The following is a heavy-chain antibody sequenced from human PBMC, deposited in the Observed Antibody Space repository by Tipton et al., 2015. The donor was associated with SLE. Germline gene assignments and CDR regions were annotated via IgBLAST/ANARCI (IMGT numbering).Heavy chain of an antibody. CDR1: GGSISSHY. Sequence: TLSLTCSVSGGSISSHYWSWIRQPPGKGLEWIGYIYYSGSTNYNPSLKSRVTISVDTSKNQCSLNLSSVTAADTAVYYCARDDSIYAFDIWGQGTMVTVSS. CDR3: ARDDSIYAFDI. V-gene: IGHV4-59*11. J-gene: IGHJ3*02. D-gene: IGHD4-11*01. CDR2: IYYSGST.